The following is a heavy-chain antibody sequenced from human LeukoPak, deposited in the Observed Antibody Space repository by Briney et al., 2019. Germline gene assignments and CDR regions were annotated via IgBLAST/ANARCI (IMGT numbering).Heavy chain of an antibody. CDR2: IRRGANSYTT. V-gene: IGHV3-72*01. CDR3: SRDGGEGGNSAFDI. D-gene: IGHD3-16*01. J-gene: IGHJ3*02. Sequence: GGSLRLSCAASGFTFSDYIMDWVRQAPGKGLEWVGRIRRGANSYTTEYAAPVKGRFTISRDDSKNSLYLHMNSLKTEDTAVYHCSRDGGEGGNSAFDIWGQGTMVTVSS. CDR1: GFTFSDYI.